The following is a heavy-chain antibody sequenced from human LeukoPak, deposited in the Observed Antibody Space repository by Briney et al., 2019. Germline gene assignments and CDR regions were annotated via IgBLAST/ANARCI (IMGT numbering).Heavy chain of an antibody. CDR1: GFTFSSYS. CDR3: ARDTSMVRGVIIPNDY. J-gene: IGHJ4*02. D-gene: IGHD3-10*01. V-gene: IGHV3-21*01. CDR2: ISSSSSYI. Sequence: GGSLRLSCAASGFTFSSYSMNWVRQAPGKGLEWVSSISSSSSYIYYADSVKGRFTISRDNAKNSLYLQMNSLRAEDTAVYYCARDTSMVRGVIIPNDYWGQGTLVTVSP.